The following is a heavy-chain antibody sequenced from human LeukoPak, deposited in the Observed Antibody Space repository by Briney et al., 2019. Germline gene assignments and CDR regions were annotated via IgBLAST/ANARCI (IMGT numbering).Heavy chain of an antibody. J-gene: IGHJ6*03. D-gene: IGHD2-15*01. CDR3: ARQGGGEYYYYYYMDV. Sequence: GESLKISCKGSGYSFTSYWIGWVRQMPGKGLEWMGIIYPGDSDTRYSPSFQGQVTISADKSISTAYLQWSSLKAPDTAMYYCARQGGGEYYYYYYMDVWGKGTTVTVSS. V-gene: IGHV5-51*01. CDR1: GYSFTSYW. CDR2: IYPGDSDT.